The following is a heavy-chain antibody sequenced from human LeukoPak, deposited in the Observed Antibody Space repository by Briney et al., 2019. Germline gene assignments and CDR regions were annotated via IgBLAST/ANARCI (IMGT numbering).Heavy chain of an antibody. J-gene: IGHJ6*03. CDR2: INTNTGNP. CDR1: GYTFTSYA. D-gene: IGHD7-27*01. V-gene: IGHV7-4-1*02. Sequence: GASVKVSCKASGYTFTSYAMNWVRQAPGQGLEWMGWINTNTGNPTYAQGFTGRFVFSLDTSVSTAYLQISSLKAEDTAVYYCARHRKSPLGENGHHYYMDVWGKGTTVTVSS. CDR3: ARHRKSPLGENGHHYYMDV.